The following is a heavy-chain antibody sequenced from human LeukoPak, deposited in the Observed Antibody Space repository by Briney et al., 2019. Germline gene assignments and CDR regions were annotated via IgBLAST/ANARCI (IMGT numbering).Heavy chain of an antibody. J-gene: IGHJ5*02. Sequence: SETLSLTCAVYGGSFSGYYWSWIRQPPGKGLEWIGEINHSGSTNYNPSLKSRVTISVDTSKNQFSLKLSSVTAADTAVYYCARGPVGYCSTTSCSNWFDPWGLGTLVTVSS. CDR2: INHSGST. D-gene: IGHD2-2*01. CDR3: ARGPVGYCSTTSCSNWFDP. V-gene: IGHV4-34*01. CDR1: GGSFSGYY.